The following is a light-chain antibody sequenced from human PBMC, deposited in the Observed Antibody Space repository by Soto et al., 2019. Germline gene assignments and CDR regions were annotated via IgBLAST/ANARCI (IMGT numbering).Light chain of an antibody. CDR1: QGISNW. CDR2: AAS. CDR3: QHTNSFPPLT. J-gene: IGKJ4*01. V-gene: IGKV1-12*01. Sequence: DIQMTQSPSSVSASVGDRVTITCRASQGISNWLAWYQQQPGKAPNLLIYAASSLQRGVPSRFSGGGSGTHFTLILSRLQAEAFANYYCQHTNSFPPLTFGGGTTVEIK.